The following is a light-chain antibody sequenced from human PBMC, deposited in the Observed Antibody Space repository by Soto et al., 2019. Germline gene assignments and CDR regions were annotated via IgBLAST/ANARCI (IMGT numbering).Light chain of an antibody. Sequence: DIQMTQSPSCLSASVGDRGTITCRASQRISTYLNWYQQKVGKAPKLLIYAASSLQRGVPSRFSGSGSGTDFTLTISSLQPEDFATYYCQQSYSTPRTFGQGTKLEIK. J-gene: IGKJ2*02. CDR3: QQSYSTPRT. CDR2: AAS. CDR1: QRISTY. V-gene: IGKV1-39*01.